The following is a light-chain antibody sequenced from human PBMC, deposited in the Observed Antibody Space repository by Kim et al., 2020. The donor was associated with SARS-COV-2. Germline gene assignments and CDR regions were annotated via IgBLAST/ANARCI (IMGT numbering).Light chain of an antibody. Sequence: IQLTQSPSSLSASVGDRVTITCRASQGISSYLDWYQQKPGKAPKLLIYAASTLQSGVPSRFSGSGSGADFTLTISSLQTEDFASYYCNQVNSFPLNFAGGSKVDI. V-gene: IGKV1-9*01. J-gene: IGKJ4*01. CDR1: QGISSY. CDR2: AAS. CDR3: NQVNSFPLN.